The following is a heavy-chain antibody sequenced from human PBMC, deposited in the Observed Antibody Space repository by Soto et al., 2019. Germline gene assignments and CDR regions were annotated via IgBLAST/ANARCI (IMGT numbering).Heavy chain of an antibody. CDR3: ARHRDYNRSGSWFDY. CDR1: GGSITSSPHY. CDR2: VFYSGST. D-gene: IGHD3-10*01. V-gene: IGHV4-39*01. J-gene: IGHJ4*02. Sequence: QLQLQESGPGLMRPSETLSLTCTVSGGSITSSPHYWGWIRQSPGKGLEWIASVFYSGSTYYSLSLKSRVTISRDTSRNQFSLKLTSVTAADTAVYYCARHRDYNRSGSWFDYWGQGTLVTVSS.